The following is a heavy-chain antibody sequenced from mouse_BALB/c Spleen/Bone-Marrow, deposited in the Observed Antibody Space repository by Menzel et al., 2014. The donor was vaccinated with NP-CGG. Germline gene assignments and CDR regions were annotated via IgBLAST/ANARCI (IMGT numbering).Heavy chain of an antibody. Sequence: SGAELVKPGASVKLSCKASGYTFTSYYMYWVKRRPGQGLEWIGEINPSNGGTNFNEKFKSRATLTVGKSSSTAYMQLSSLTSEDSAVYYCTRGRTWDFDYWGQGTTLTVSS. V-gene: IGHV1S81*02. J-gene: IGHJ2*01. D-gene: IGHD4-1*01. CDR3: TRGRTWDFDY. CDR1: GYTFTSYY. CDR2: INPSNGGT.